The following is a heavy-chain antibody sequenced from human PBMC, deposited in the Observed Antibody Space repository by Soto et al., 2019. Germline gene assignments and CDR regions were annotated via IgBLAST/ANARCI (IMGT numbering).Heavy chain of an antibody. CDR2: IIPIFGTA. V-gene: IGHV1-69*12. Sequence: QVQLVQSGAEVKKPGSSVKVSCKASGGTFSSYAISWVRQAPGQGLEWMGGIIPIFGTANYAQKFQGRVTITADESTSTAYMGLSSLRSEDTAVYYCARGSSYSSSPSYYYGMDVWGQGTTVTVSS. D-gene: IGHD6-6*01. J-gene: IGHJ6*02. CDR1: GGTFSSYA. CDR3: ARGSSYSSSPSYYYGMDV.